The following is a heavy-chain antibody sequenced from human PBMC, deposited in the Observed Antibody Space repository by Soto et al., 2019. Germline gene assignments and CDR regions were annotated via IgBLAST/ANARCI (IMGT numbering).Heavy chain of an antibody. J-gene: IGHJ6*02. V-gene: IGHV4-39*01. D-gene: IGHD2-15*01. CDR1: GDSISSSSYY. CDR2: IYYSGST. CDR3: ARLLVVVVIDSDGMDV. Sequence: QLQLQESGPGLVKPSETLSLTCTVSGDSISSSSYYWGWIRQPPGKGLEWIGSIYYSGSTYYNPSLKSRVTISVDTSKNQFSLKLSSVTAADTAVYYCARLLVVVVIDSDGMDVWGQGTTVTVSS.